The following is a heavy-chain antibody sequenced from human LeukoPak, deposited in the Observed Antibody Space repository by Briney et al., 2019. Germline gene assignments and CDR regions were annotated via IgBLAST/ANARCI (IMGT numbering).Heavy chain of an antibody. Sequence: GASVKVSCKASGYTFTSYPMNWVRQAPGQGLEWMGWINTNTGNPTYAQAFTGRFVFSLDTSVSTAYLQISSLKAEDTAVYYCASGYEGGVDYWGQGTLVTVSS. CDR3: ASGYEGGVDY. V-gene: IGHV7-4-1*02. J-gene: IGHJ4*02. CDR2: INTNTGNP. CDR1: GYTFTSYP. D-gene: IGHD5-12*01.